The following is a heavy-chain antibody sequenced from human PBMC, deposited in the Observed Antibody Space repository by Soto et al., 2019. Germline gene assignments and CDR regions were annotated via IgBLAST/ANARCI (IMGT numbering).Heavy chain of an antibody. CDR1: TDSISSSTW. Sequence: SETLSLTCDVSTDSISSSTWLSWVRQPPGKGLEWIGEIYHSGTTNYNPSLTSRAALSVDKSTKQFSLKLASVTAADTAVYYCATNSWFSIDAWGQGTMVTVSS. CDR2: IYHSGTT. J-gene: IGHJ5*01. V-gene: IGHV4-4*02. D-gene: IGHD6-13*01. CDR3: ATNSWFSIDA.